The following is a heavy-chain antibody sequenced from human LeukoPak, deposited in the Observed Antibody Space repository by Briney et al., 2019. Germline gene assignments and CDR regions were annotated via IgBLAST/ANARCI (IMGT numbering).Heavy chain of an antibody. D-gene: IGHD4-17*01. J-gene: IGHJ4*02. CDR1: EFTFSSYD. V-gene: IGHV3-21*01. CDR3: ARDRSNGDYAFDY. CDR2: ISSYSSYI. Sequence: GGSLRLSCAASEFTFSSYDMNWVRQAPGKGLEGVSSISSYSSYIYYADSVKGRFTISRDNAKSSLYLQMNSLRAEDTAVYYCARDRSNGDYAFDYWGQGALVTVSS.